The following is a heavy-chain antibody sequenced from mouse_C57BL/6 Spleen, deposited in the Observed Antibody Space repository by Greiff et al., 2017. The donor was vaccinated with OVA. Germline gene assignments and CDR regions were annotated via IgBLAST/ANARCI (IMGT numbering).Heavy chain of an antibody. J-gene: IGHJ3*01. CDR2: INPSSGYT. CDR1: GYTFTSYT. Sequence: VQLQQSGAELARPGASVKMSCKASGYTFTSYTMHWVKQRPGQGLEWIGHINPSSGYTKYNQKFKDKATLTADKSSSTAYMQLSSLTSEDSAVYYCARRDYYGSEGFAYWGQGTLVTVSA. V-gene: IGHV1-4*01. CDR3: ARRDYYGSEGFAY. D-gene: IGHD1-1*01.